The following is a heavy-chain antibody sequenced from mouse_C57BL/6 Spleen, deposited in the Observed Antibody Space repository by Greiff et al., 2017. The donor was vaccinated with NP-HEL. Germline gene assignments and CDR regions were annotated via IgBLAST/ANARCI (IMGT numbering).Heavy chain of an antibody. CDR1: GYTFTSYW. D-gene: IGHD2-3*01. CDR2: INPSNGGT. V-gene: IGHV1-53*01. Sequence: VQLQQPGTELVKPGASVKLSCKASGYTFTSYWMHWVKQRPGQGLEWIGNINPSNGGTNYNEKFKSKATLTVYKSSSTAYMQLSSLTSEDSAVYYCARGGYDGYTWFAYWGQGTLVTVSA. CDR3: ARGGYDGYTWFAY. J-gene: IGHJ3*01.